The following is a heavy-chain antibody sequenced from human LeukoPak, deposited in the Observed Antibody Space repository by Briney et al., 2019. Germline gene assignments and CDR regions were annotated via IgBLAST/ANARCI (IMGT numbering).Heavy chain of an antibody. CDR2: IYYSGST. CDR3: ATETAVTYYYDSSTYTNAFDI. V-gene: IGHV4-59*08. D-gene: IGHD3-22*01. Sequence: SETLSLTCTVSGGSISSYYWSWIRQPPGKGLEWIGYIYYSGSTNYNPSLKSRVTISVDTSKNQFSLKLSSVTAADTAVYYCATETAVTYYYDSSTYTNAFDIWGQGTTVTVSS. J-gene: IGHJ3*02. CDR1: GGSISSYY.